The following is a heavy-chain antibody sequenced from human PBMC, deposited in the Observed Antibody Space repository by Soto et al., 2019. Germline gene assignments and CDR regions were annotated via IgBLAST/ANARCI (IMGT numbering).Heavy chain of an antibody. Sequence: PGESLKISCRTSGYRFTSYWIAWVRQMPGKGLEWMGIIFPSDSDTRYSPSFQGQVPISADRSTSTVFLQWASLKASDTAVYFCARKDKSGYFNWFDPWGQGTLVTVSS. CDR2: IFPSDSDT. D-gene: IGHD3-22*01. J-gene: IGHJ5*02. CDR1: GYRFTSYW. CDR3: ARKDKSGYFNWFDP. V-gene: IGHV5-51*01.